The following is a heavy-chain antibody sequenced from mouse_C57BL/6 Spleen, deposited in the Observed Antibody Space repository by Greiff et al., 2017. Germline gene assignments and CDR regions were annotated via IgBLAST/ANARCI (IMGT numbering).Heavy chain of an antibody. CDR2: ISSGGSYT. J-gene: IGHJ2*01. CDR1: GFTFSSYG. Sequence: EVKVVESGGDLVKPGGSLKLSCAASGFTFSSYGMSWVRQTPDKRLEWVATISSGGSYTYYPDSVKGRFTISRDNAKNTLYLQMSSLKSEDTAMYYCARHEVYYDYVYFDYWGQGTTLTVSS. D-gene: IGHD2-4*01. CDR3: ARHEVYYDYVYFDY. V-gene: IGHV5-6*01.